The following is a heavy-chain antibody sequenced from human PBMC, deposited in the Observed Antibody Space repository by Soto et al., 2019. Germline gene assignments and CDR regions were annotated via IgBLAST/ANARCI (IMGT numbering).Heavy chain of an antibody. CDR3: VRDGPIAAGGLH. J-gene: IGHJ4*02. V-gene: IGHV3-9*01. D-gene: IGHD6-13*01. Sequence: PGGSLRVSCAASGFTFNDYTMNWVRQAPEKEQEWVSGVSWNSGNIGYADSVRGRFTISRDNAKNSLYLQMNSLTVPATAFYYFVRDGPIAAGGLHXGQGTLVTVSP. CDR1: GFTFNDYT. CDR2: VSWNSGNI.